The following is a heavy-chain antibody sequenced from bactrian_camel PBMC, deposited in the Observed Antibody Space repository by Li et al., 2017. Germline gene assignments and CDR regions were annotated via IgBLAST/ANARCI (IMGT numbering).Heavy chain of an antibody. Sequence: VQLVESGGGSVQAGGSLRLSCVASGRTYVNCMGWFRQPPGKGQEWVSSIATGGGSTYYADSVKGRFTISQHNAENTVYLQMNSLKPEDNAMYYCGAADLVSNSPLSYREYKYWGQGTQVTVS. J-gene: IGHJ4*01. CDR2: IATGGGST. CDR3: GAADLVSNSPLSYREYKY. CDR1: GRTYVNC. D-gene: IGHD7*01. V-gene: IGHV3S40*01.